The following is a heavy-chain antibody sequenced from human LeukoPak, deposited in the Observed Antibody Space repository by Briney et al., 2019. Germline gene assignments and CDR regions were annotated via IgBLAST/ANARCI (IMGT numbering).Heavy chain of an antibody. J-gene: IGHJ6*03. CDR2: ISYSGST. CDR1: GGSISSYY. Sequence: SETLSLTCTVSGGSISSYYWSWIRQPPGKGLEWIGYISYSGSTNYNPSLKSRVTISVDTSKNQFSLKLSSVTAADTAVYYCARADSGYDYGYYYYYYMDVWGKGTTVTVSS. V-gene: IGHV4-59*01. D-gene: IGHD5-12*01. CDR3: ARADSGYDYGYYYYYYMDV.